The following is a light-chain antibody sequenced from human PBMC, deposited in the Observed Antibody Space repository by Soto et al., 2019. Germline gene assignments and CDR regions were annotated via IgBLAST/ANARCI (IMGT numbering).Light chain of an antibody. CDR3: QQYGSSPKT. Sequence: TLSCRASQSVSSSYLAWYQQKPGQAPRLLIYGASSRATGIPDRFSGSGSGTDFTLTISRLEPEDFAVYYCQQYGSSPKTFGQGTKVDIK. CDR2: GAS. CDR1: QSVSSSY. J-gene: IGKJ1*01. V-gene: IGKV3-20*01.